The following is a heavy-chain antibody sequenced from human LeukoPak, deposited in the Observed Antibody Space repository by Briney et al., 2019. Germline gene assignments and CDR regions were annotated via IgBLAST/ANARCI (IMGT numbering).Heavy chain of an antibody. V-gene: IGHV4-4*02. CDR2: IHHSGST. J-gene: IGHJ3*02. D-gene: IGHD2-15*01. CDR3: ARGTDTPAAFDI. CDR1: GVSISSRNW. Sequence: PSETLSLTCAVSGVSISSRNWWSWVRQPPGKGLEWIGEIHHSGSTNYNPSLKSRVTISVDKSKNQFSLKLSSVTAADTAVYYCARGTDTPAAFDIWGQGTMVTVSS.